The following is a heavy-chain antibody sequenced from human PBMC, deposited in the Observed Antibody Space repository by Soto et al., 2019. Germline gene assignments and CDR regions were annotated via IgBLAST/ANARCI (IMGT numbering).Heavy chain of an antibody. D-gene: IGHD2-15*01. J-gene: IGHJ4*02. CDR3: ARDQFRYCSGGSCYSDY. CDR1: GFTFSSYS. Sequence: EVQLVESGGGLVQPGGSLRLSCAASGFTFSSYSMNWVRQAPGKGLEWVSYISSSSSTIYYADSVKGRFTISRDNAKNSLYLQMNSLRAEDTAMYYCARDQFRYCSGGSCYSDYWGQGTLVTVSS. CDR2: ISSSSSTI. V-gene: IGHV3-48*01.